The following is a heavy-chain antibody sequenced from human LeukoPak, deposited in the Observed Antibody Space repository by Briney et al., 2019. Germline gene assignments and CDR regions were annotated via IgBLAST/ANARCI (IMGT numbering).Heavy chain of an antibody. CDR1: EFTFTSYA. Sequence: GGSLTLPCSASEFTFTSYAIHWVRHAPGKGLEYVSAISSNEGSTSYEDSVQDRFTISRDNSTNKQYFQMSSLRGVDTAVYYCVKDMAWGLWLGAFDIWGEGTMVTASS. CDR3: VKDMAWGLWLGAFDI. V-gene: IGHV3-64D*06. D-gene: IGHD2-21*01. CDR2: ISSNEGST. J-gene: IGHJ3*02.